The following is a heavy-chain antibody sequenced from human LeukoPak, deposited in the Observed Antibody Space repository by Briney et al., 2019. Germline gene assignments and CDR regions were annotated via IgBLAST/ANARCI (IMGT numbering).Heavy chain of an antibody. J-gene: IGHJ4*02. CDR3: ARNWAIYCSGGSCYGGFDY. Sequence: PGGSLRLSCSASGFTFSSHAMTWVRQAPGKGLEWVAVISYDGSNKYYADSVKGRFTISRDNSKNTLYLQMNSLRAEDTAVYYCARNWAIYCSGGSCYGGFDYWGQGTLVTVSS. CDR2: ISYDGSNK. V-gene: IGHV3-30*04. D-gene: IGHD2-15*01. CDR1: GFTFSSHA.